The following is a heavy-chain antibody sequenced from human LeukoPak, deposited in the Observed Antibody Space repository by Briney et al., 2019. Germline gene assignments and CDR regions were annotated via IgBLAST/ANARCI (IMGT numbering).Heavy chain of an antibody. CDR1: GYTFTSYA. Sequence: ASVKVSCKASGYTFTSYAMHCVRQAPGQRLEWMGWINAGNGNTKYSQKFQGRVTITRDTSASTAYMELSSLRSEDTAVYYCAREALDFWSGYHDYWGQGTLVTVSS. CDR2: INAGNGNT. CDR3: AREALDFWSGYHDY. J-gene: IGHJ4*02. V-gene: IGHV1-3*01. D-gene: IGHD3-3*01.